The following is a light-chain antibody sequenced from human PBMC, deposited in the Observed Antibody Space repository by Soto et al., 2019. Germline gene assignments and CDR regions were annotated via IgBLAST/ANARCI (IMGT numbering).Light chain of an antibody. CDR3: QQSCASPRT. J-gene: IGKJ1*01. Sequence: EIQMTQSPSSLAASVGDRVTITCRASEDINLYLHWYQQKPGKAPTVLIYAASTLQRGVPSRFSGSGSGTYFTLTISSLEPEDFATYYCQQSCASPRTFGQGTRVET. CDR2: AAS. CDR1: EDINLY. V-gene: IGKV1-39*01.